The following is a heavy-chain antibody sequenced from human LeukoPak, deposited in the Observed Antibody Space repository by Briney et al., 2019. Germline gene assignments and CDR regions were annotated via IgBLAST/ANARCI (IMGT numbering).Heavy chain of an antibody. V-gene: IGHV3-23*01. CDR1: GFTFSTHA. CDR2: IGGSGEST. D-gene: IGHD1-26*01. J-gene: IGHJ4*02. CDR3: ASSGSYRFDY. Sequence: GGSLRLSCAASGFTFSTHAMNWVRQAPGKGLEWVSNIGGSGESTYYADSVKGRFTISRDNSKNTLYLQMNSLRAEDTAVYYCASSGSYRFDYWGQGTLVTVSS.